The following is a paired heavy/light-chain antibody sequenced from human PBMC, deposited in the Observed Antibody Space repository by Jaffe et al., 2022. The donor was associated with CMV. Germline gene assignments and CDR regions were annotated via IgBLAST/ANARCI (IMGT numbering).Heavy chain of an antibody. Sequence: QVQLVQSGAEVKKPGSSVKVSCKASGGTFSSYAISWVRQAPGQGLEWMGRIIPILGIANYAQKFQGRVTITADKSTSTAYMELSSLRSEDTAVYYCARDSKTGTTGVGGWFDPWGQGTLVTVSS. CDR1: GGTFSSYA. CDR3: ARDSKTGTTGVGGWFDP. V-gene: IGHV1-69*09. D-gene: IGHD1-7*01. J-gene: IGHJ5*02. CDR2: IIPILGIA.
Light chain of an antibody. CDR3: QQRSNWPPGIT. Sequence: EIVLTQSPATLSLSPGERATLSCRASQSVSSYLAWYQQKPGQAPRLLIYDASNRATGIPARFSGSGSGTDFTLTISSLEPEDFAVYYCQQRSNWPPGITFGPGTKVDIK. CDR2: DAS. J-gene: IGKJ3*01. CDR1: QSVSSY. V-gene: IGKV3-11*01.